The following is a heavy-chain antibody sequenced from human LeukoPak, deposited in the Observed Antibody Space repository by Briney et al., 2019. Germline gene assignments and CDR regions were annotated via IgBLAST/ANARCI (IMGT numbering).Heavy chain of an antibody. J-gene: IGHJ5*02. V-gene: IGHV1-2*02. CDR3: ARGGYCSSTSCVDWFDP. Sequence: ASVKVSCKASRYTFTGYYMHWVRQAPGQGLEWMGWINPNSGGTNYAQKFQGRVTMTRDTSISTAYMELSRLRSDDTAVYYCARGGYCSSTSCVDWFDPWGQGTLVTVSS. CDR1: RYTFTGYY. CDR2: INPNSGGT. D-gene: IGHD2-2*01.